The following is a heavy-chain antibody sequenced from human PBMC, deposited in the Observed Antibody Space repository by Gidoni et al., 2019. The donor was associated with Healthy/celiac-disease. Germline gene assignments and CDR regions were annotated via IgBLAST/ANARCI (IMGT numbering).Heavy chain of an antibody. CDR2: IWYDGSNK. CDR3: ARAAGPYYYYYGMDV. J-gene: IGHJ6*02. Sequence: QVQLVESGGGVVQPGRSRRPSRAASGFTFSSYGLHWVRQAPGKGLEWVAVIWYDGSNKDYADSVKGRFTISRDNSKNTLYLQMNSLRAEDTAVYYCARAAGPYYYYYGMDVWGQGTTVTVSS. V-gene: IGHV3-33*01. CDR1: GFTFSSYG.